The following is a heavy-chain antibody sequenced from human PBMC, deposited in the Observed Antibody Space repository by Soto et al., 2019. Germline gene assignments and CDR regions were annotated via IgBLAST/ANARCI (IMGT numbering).Heavy chain of an antibody. CDR3: AGGIAARRYYYYFMDV. CDR2: IYYSGST. D-gene: IGHD6-6*01. Sequence: QVQLQESGPGLVKPSQTLSLTCTVSGGSISSGGYCWSWIRQHPGKGLEWIGYIYYSGSTYYNPSLKSRVTISVDTSKNQFSLKLSSVTAADTSVYYCAGGIAARRYYYYFMDVWSNGTTVTVSS. V-gene: IGHV4-31*03. CDR1: GGSISSGGYC. J-gene: IGHJ6*03.